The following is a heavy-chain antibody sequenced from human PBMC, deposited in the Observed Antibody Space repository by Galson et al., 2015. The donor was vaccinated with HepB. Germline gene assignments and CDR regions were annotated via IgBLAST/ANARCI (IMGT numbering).Heavy chain of an antibody. CDR1: GGTFSSYA. Sequence: SVKVSCKASGGTFSSYAISWVRQATGQGLEWMGGIIPILGIANYAQKFQGRVTITADKSTSTAYMELSSLRSEDTAVYYCARVEQWQQKGWFDPWGQGTLVTVSS. CDR2: IIPILGIA. V-gene: IGHV1-69*10. D-gene: IGHD6-19*01. J-gene: IGHJ5*02. CDR3: ARVEQWQQKGWFDP.